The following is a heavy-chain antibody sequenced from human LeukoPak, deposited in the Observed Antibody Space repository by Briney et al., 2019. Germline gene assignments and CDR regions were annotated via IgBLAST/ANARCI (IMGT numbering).Heavy chain of an antibody. J-gene: IGHJ6*03. CDR3: ARTGGYYYYYYMDV. V-gene: IGHV3-20*04. D-gene: IGHD1-1*01. Sequence: GGSLRLSCAAAGLNFDDYGMSWVRQAPEKGLEWISGINWKGGSTVYADSVKGRFTISRDNAKNSLYLQMNSLRAEDTALYYCARTGGYYYYYYMDVWGKGTTVTVSS. CDR2: INWKGGST. CDR1: GLNFDDYG.